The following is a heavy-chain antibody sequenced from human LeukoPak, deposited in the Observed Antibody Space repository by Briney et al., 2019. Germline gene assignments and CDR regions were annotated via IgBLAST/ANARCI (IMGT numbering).Heavy chain of an antibody. J-gene: IGHJ3*02. CDR3: ARVAISRNDAFDI. CDR2: IYHSGST. D-gene: IGHD1-14*01. V-gene: IGHV4-30-2*01. CDR1: GGSISSGGYS. Sequence: SQTLSLTCAVSGGSISSGGYSWSWIRQPPGKGLEWIGYIYHSGSTYYNPSLKSRVAISVDRSKNQFSLKLSSVTAADTAVYYCARVAISRNDAFDIWGQGTMVTVSS.